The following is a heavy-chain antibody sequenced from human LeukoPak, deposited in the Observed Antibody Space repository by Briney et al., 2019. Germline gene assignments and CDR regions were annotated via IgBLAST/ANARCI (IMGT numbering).Heavy chain of an antibody. V-gene: IGHV4-59*11. Sequence: SETLSLTCAFSGASIRNHYWGWIRQPPGGRLEWMGYIFDNGNTDYNPSLKSRLTMSIDTSRNQFSLKLTSVTAADTALYFCATRPADTTWYGVFDYWSQGMLVTVSP. CDR3: ATRPADTTWYGVFDY. CDR1: GASIRNHY. CDR2: IFDNGNT. D-gene: IGHD6-6*01. J-gene: IGHJ4*02.